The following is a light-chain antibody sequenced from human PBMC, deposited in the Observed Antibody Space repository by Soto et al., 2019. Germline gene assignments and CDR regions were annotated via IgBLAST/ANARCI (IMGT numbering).Light chain of an antibody. CDR2: TAS. V-gene: IGKV3-20*01. CDR1: QSVSSNY. J-gene: IGKJ5*01. Sequence: EIVLTQSPGTPSLSPGERASLSCRSSQSVSSNYLAWFQQKPGQAPRLLISTASSRATGIPDRFSGSGSGTDFTLTITRLEPEDFAVYYCLQYGSSPHTFGQGTRLEIK. CDR3: LQYGSSPHT.